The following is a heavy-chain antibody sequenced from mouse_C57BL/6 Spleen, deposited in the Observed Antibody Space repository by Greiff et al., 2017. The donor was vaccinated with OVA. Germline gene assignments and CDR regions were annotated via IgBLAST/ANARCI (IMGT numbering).Heavy chain of an antibody. Sequence: VQLKESGAELVRPGASVTLSCKASGYTFTDYEMHWVKQTPVHGLEWIGAIDPETGGTAYNQKFKGKAILTADKSSSTAYMELRSLTSEDSAVYYCTRMVTTNYWGQGTTLTVSS. D-gene: IGHD2-2*01. CDR3: TRMVTTNY. CDR1: GYTFTDYE. CDR2: IDPETGGT. J-gene: IGHJ2*01. V-gene: IGHV1-15*01.